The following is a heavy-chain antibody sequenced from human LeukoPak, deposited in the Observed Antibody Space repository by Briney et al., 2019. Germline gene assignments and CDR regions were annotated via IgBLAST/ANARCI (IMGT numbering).Heavy chain of an antibody. CDR3: ARQEYYYGSGTYYFDY. Sequence: SETLSLTCTVSGGSISSSSYYWGWLRQPPGKGLEWIGSIYYSGSTYYNPSLKSRVTISVDTSKNQFSLKLSSVTAADTAVYYCARQEYYYGSGTYYFDYWGQGTLVTVSS. CDR1: GGSISSSSYY. CDR2: IYYSGST. D-gene: IGHD3-10*01. V-gene: IGHV4-39*01. J-gene: IGHJ4*02.